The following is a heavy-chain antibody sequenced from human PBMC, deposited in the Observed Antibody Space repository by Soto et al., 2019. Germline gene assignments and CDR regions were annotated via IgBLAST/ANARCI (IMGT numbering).Heavy chain of an antibody. CDR2: IIPILGIA. CDR3: ARLYSYGMDV. D-gene: IGHD3-16*01. V-gene: IGHV1-69*02. Sequence: QVQLVQSGAEVKKPGSSVKVSCKASGGTFSSYTISWVRQAPGQGLERMGRIIPILGIANYAQKFQGRVTITADKPTSTAYMELSSLRSEDTAVYYCARLYSYGMDVWGQGTTVTVSS. J-gene: IGHJ6*02. CDR1: GGTFSSYT.